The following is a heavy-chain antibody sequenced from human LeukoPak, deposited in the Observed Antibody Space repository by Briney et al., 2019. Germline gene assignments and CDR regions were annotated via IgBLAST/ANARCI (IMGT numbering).Heavy chain of an antibody. CDR2: ISYDGSNK. CDR1: GFTFSSYG. CDR3: ARDQDYYDSSGLDY. D-gene: IGHD3-22*01. V-gene: IGHV3-30*19. J-gene: IGHJ4*02. Sequence: GRSLRLSCAASGFTFSSYGMHWVRQAPGKGLEWVAVISYDGSNKYYADSVKGRFTISRDNSKNTLYLQMNSLRAEDTAVYYCARDQDYYDSSGLDYWGQGTLVTVSS.